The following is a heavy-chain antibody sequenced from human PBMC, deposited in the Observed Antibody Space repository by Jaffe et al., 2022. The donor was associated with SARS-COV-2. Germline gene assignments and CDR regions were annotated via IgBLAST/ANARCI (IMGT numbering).Heavy chain of an antibody. Sequence: EVQLVESGGGLVKPGGSLRLSCAASGFTFSNAWMSWVRQAPGKGLEWVGRIKSKTDGGTTDYAAPVKGRFTISRDDSKNTLYLQMNSLKTEDTAVYYCTTGFGGWEDYGMDVWGQGTTVTVSS. CDR2: IKSKTDGGTT. V-gene: IGHV3-15*01. CDR1: GFTFSNAW. J-gene: IGHJ6*02. D-gene: IGHD1-26*01. CDR3: TTGFGGWEDYGMDV.